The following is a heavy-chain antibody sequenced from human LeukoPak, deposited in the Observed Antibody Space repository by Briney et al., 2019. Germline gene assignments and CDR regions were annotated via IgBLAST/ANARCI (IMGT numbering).Heavy chain of an antibody. CDR3: ARGLRGGY. Sequence: SETLSLTCTVSGGSISSYYWSWIRQPPGKGLEWIGEINHSGSTNYNPSLKSRVTISVDTSKNQFSLKLSSVTAADTAVYYCARGLRGGYWGQGTLVTVSS. CDR2: INHSGST. CDR1: GGSISSYY. D-gene: IGHD3-10*01. V-gene: IGHV4-34*01. J-gene: IGHJ4*02.